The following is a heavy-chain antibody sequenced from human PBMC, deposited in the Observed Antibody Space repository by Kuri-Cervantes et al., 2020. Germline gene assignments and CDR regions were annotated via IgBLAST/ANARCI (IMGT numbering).Heavy chain of an antibody. V-gene: IGHV4-30-4*01. J-gene: IGHJ5*02. CDR1: GGSISSGDYY. CDR3: ARDNIVVVPAAPGGFDP. CDR2: IYYSGST. D-gene: IGHD2-2*01. Sequence: SETLSLTCTVSGGSISSGDYYWSWIRQPPGKGLEWIGYIYYSGSTYYNPSLKSRVTISVDTSKNPFSLKLSSVTAADTAVYYCARDNIVVVPAAPGGFDPWGQGTLVTVSS.